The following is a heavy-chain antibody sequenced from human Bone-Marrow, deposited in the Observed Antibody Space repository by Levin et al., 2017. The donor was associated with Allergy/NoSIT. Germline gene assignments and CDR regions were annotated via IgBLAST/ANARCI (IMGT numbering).Heavy chain of an antibody. J-gene: IGHJ6*03. Sequence: QTGGSLRLSCTASGFTFSNYEMDWVRQAPGKGLEWISYISSSGNPKYADSVNGRFTISRDNALNSLFLEMNSLRVDDTGIYYCARDLGVRCYGTRCDRRNEFYMDVWGQGTTVTVSS. V-gene: IGHV3-48*03. CDR1: GFTFSNYE. CDR3: ARDLGVRCYGTRCDRRNEFYMDV. CDR2: ISSSGNP. D-gene: IGHD2-2*01.